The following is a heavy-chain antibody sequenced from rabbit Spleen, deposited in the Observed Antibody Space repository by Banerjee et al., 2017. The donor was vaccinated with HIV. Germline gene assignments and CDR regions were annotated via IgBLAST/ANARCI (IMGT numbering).Heavy chain of an antibody. CDR1: GFDFNGNLY. Sequence: QSLEESGGDLVKPGTSLTLACKASGFDFNGNLYICWVRQAPGKGLEWIACIDVVKSGTTYYASWAKGRFTISKTSSTTVTLQMTSLTVADTATYFCARFYAGYGDFGYAAMWGQGTLVTVS. D-gene: IGHD7-1*01. CDR2: IDVVKSGTT. J-gene: IGHJ6*01. V-gene: IGHV1S40*01. CDR3: ARFYAGYGDFGYAAM.